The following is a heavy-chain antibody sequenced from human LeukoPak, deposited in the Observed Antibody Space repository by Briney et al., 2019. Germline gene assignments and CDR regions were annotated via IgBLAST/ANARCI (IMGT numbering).Heavy chain of an antibody. CDR3: ARGRGYNYGYSDY. Sequence: GGSLRLSCAASGFTFSSYSMNWVRQAPGKGLEWVSSISSSSSYIYYADSVKGRFTISRHNSKNTLYLQMNSLRAEDTAVYYCARGRGYNYGYSDYWGQGTLVTVSS. CDR1: GFTFSSYS. J-gene: IGHJ4*02. D-gene: IGHD5-18*01. CDR2: ISSSSSYI. V-gene: IGHV3-21*01.